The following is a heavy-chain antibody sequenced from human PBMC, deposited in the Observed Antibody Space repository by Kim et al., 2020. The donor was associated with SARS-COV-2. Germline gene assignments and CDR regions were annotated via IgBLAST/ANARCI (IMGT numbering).Heavy chain of an antibody. Sequence: PSLKSRVTISVDTSKNQFSLKLSSVTAADTAVYYCAKQDMSYSGRRKFDYWGQGTLVTVSS. V-gene: IGHV4-39*01. CDR3: AKQDMSYSGRRKFDY. J-gene: IGHJ4*02. D-gene: IGHD1-26*01.